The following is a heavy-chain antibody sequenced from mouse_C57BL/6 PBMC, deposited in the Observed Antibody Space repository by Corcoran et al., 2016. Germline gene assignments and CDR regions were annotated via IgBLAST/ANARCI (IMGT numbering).Heavy chain of an antibody. J-gene: IGHJ1*03. CDR2: INPNNGGT. Sequence: EVQLQQSGPELVKPGASVKISCKASGYTFTDYYMNWVKQSHGKSLEWIGDINPNNGGTSYNQKFKGKATLTVDKSSSTAYMELRSLTSEDSAVYYCAREGYYYGLYWYFDVWGTGTTVTVSS. V-gene: IGHV1-26*01. D-gene: IGHD1-1*01. CDR1: GYTFTDYY. CDR3: AREGYYYGLYWYFDV.